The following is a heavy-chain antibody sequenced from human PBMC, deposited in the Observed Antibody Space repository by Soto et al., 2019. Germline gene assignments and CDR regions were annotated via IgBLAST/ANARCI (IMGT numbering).Heavy chain of an antibody. CDR3: AKDVEGGGIDY. V-gene: IGHV3-30*18. CDR2: ISYDGSNK. J-gene: IGHJ4*02. CDR1: GFTFSSYG. Sequence: QVQLVESGGGVVQPGRSLRLSCAASGFTFSSYGMHWVRQAPGKGLEWVAVISYDGSNKYYADSVKGRFTNSRDNSKNTLYLQMNSLRAEDTAVYYCAKDVEGGGIDYWGQGTLVTVSS. D-gene: IGHD3-16*01.